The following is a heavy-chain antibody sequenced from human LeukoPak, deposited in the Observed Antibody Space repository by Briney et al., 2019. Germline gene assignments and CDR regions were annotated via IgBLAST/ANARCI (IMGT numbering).Heavy chain of an antibody. CDR1: GFTFSGYA. Sequence: GGFLRLSCAASGFTFSGYAMSWVRQAPGKGLEWVSTFSGSDYSTYYADSVKGRFTISRDNSKNTLYLQMNSLRVEDTAVYYCAKVRPPPGSGWYGGDDSWGQGTLVTVSS. V-gene: IGHV3-23*01. D-gene: IGHD6-19*01. CDR3: AKVRPPPGSGWYGGDDS. CDR2: FSGSDYST. J-gene: IGHJ4*02.